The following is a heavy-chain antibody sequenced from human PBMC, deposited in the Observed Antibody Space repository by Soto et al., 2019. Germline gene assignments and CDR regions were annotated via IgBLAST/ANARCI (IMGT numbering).Heavy chain of an antibody. Sequence: GGSPRPWSAASGFTFCGYGMSRVRQSTGKRLEWLSALSDSGGATFYADSVKGRFTISRDNSKSTLYLQMNTLRAEDTAVYYCAKLWDRYSDYGRHGTLVTVSS. CDR2: LSDSGGAT. J-gene: IGHJ4*01. V-gene: IGHV3-23*01. CDR1: GFTFCGYG. CDR3: AKLWDRYSDY. D-gene: IGHD3-10*01.